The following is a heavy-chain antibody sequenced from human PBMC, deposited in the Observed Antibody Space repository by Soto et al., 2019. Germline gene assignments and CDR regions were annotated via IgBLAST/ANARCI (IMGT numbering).Heavy chain of an antibody. Sequence: SETLSLTCTVSGGSISSYYWSWIRQPPGKGLEWIGYIYYSGSTNYNPSLKSRVTISVDTSKNQFSLKLSSVTAADTAVCYCARGGRGIVVVPAGFDPWGQGTLVTVSS. J-gene: IGHJ5*02. V-gene: IGHV4-59*01. CDR1: GGSISSYY. D-gene: IGHD2-2*01. CDR3: ARGGRGIVVVPAGFDP. CDR2: IYYSGST.